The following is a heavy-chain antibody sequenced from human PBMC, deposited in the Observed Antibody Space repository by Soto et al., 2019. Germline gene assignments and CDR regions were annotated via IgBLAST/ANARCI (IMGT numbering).Heavy chain of an antibody. CDR1: GDSITSNH. D-gene: IGHD3-22*01. Sequence: SETLSLTCAVSGDSITSNHWNWIRQPPGRGLEWIGYIYNSGTTKYNPSLKSRVIISVDNAKNSLYLQMNSLRAEDTAVYYCARAQYYYDSSGYVDYWGQGTLVTVSS. J-gene: IGHJ4*02. CDR2: IYNSGTT. V-gene: IGHV4-59*12. CDR3: ARAQYYYDSSGYVDY.